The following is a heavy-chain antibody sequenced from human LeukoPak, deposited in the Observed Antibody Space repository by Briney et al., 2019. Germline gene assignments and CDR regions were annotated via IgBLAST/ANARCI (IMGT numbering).Heavy chain of an antibody. CDR3: ARGRGSSGYYLDDIMNWFDP. D-gene: IGHD3-22*01. CDR1: GGTFSSYA. CDR2: IIPIFGTA. V-gene: IGHV1-69*05. J-gene: IGHJ5*02. Sequence: GSSVKVSCKASGGTFSSYAISWVRQAPGQGLEWMGGIIPIFGTANYAQKFQGRVTITTDESTSTAYMGLSSLRSEDTAVYYCARGRGSSGYYLDDIMNWFDPWGQGTLVTVSS.